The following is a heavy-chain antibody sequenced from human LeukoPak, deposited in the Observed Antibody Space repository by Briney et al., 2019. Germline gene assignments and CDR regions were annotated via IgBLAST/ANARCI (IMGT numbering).Heavy chain of an antibody. CDR1: GGSISSDSYF. CDR2: IYTSGST. J-gene: IGHJ4*02. CDR3: ARDKYYYDSSGYYTPFGY. V-gene: IGHV4-61*02. D-gene: IGHD3-22*01. Sequence: SQTLSLTCTVSGGSISSDSYFWNWIRQPAGKGLEWIGRIYTSGSTQYNPSLKSRVTTSIDTSNNQFSLRLSSVTAADTAVYYCARDKYYYDSSGYYTPFGYWGQGTLVTVSS.